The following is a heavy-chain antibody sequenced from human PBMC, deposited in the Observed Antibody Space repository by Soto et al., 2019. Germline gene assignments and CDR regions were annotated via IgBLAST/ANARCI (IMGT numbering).Heavy chain of an antibody. CDR1: GYTFTSYA. J-gene: IGHJ4*02. CDR2: INAGNGNT. CDR3: ARVPVARIYPLVY. D-gene: IGHD6-19*01. V-gene: IGHV1-3*01. Sequence: ASVKVSCKASGYTFTSYAMHWVRQAPGQRLEWMGWINAGNGNTKYSQKFQGRVTITRDTSASTAYRELSSLRSEDTAVYYCARVPVARIYPLVYWGQGTLVSVSS.